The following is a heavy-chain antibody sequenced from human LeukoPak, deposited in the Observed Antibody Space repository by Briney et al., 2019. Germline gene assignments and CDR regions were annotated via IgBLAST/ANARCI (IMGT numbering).Heavy chain of an antibody. D-gene: IGHD3-22*01. CDR3: ARERSGAYYYGDASDI. V-gene: IGHV3-11*04. CDR2: ISSSGSTI. CDR1: GFTFSDYY. Sequence: PGGSLRLSCAASGFTFSDYYMSWIRQAPGKGLEWVSYISSSGSTIYYADSLKGRVTISRDNAKKSLYLQMNSLRAEDTAVYYCARERSGAYYYGDASDIWGQGTMVTVSS. J-gene: IGHJ3*02.